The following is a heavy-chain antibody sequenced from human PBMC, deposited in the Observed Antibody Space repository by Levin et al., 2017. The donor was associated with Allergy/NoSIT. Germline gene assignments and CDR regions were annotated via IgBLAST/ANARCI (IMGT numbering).Heavy chain of an antibody. CDR3: ARDRDYGDYSH. V-gene: IGHV3-66*01. CDR1: GFTVSSNY. D-gene: IGHD4-17*01. CDR2: IYSGGST. Sequence: GGSLRLSCAASGFTVSSNYMSWVRQAPGKGLEWVSVIYSGGSTYYADSVKGRFTISRDNSKNTLYLQMNSLRAEDTAVYYCARDRDYGDYSHWGQGTLVTVSS. J-gene: IGHJ4*02.